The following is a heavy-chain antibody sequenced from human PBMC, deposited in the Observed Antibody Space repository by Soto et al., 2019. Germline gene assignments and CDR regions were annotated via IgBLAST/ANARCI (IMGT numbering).Heavy chain of an antibody. J-gene: IGHJ6*02. CDR1: GGTFSSYA. D-gene: IGHD6-13*01. CDR3: ARRASIAAAGTPEKIIRYYYYGMDV. Sequence: SVKVSCKASGGTFSSYAISWVRQAPGQGLEWMGGIIPIFGTANYAQKFQGRDTITADESTSTAYMELSSLSSEDTAVYYCARRASIAAAGTPEKIIRYYYYGMDVWGQGTTVTVSS. V-gene: IGHV1-69*13. CDR2: IIPIFGTA.